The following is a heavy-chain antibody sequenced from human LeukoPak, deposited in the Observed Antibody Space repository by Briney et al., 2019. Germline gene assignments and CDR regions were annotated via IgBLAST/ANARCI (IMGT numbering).Heavy chain of an antibody. Sequence: PGRSLRLSCTFSGLSFSDSDVTWVRQAPGKGLEWIGCTRSKVYGGTTEYAASVKGRITISRDESKSIAYLQMDSLTTEDTAVYFCARGERDFDYWGQGTLVTVSS. CDR1: GLSFSDSD. V-gene: IGHV3-49*04. CDR2: TRSKVYGGTT. D-gene: IGHD3-16*01. CDR3: ARGERDFDY. J-gene: IGHJ4*02.